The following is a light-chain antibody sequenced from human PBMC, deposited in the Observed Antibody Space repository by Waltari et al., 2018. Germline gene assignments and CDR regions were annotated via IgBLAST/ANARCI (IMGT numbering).Light chain of an antibody. V-gene: IGKV6-21*02. Sequence: EIVLTQSPDFQSVTPKEKVTLTCRASQSIGGSLHWYQQKPDQSPRLLVKYASQSISGVPSRFSGSGYGTDFTLTINSLETEDAATYYCHQSNILPRTFGRGTKLEIK. J-gene: IGKJ2*01. CDR1: QSIGGS. CDR2: YAS. CDR3: HQSNILPRT.